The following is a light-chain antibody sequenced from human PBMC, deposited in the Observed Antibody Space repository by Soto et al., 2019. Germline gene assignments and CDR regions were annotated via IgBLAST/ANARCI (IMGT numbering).Light chain of an antibody. CDR3: QQYYGTPLT. V-gene: IGKV4-1*01. Sequence: DIGRTLSPDSLTVSLGERATINCKTSQSVLFSSSNKNYLAWYQQKPGQPPKLLIYWASTRESGVPDRFSGSGSGTDFTLTISSLQAEDVAVYYCQQYYGTPLTFGQGTKVEIK. J-gene: IGKJ1*01. CDR1: QSVLFSSSNKNY. CDR2: WAS.